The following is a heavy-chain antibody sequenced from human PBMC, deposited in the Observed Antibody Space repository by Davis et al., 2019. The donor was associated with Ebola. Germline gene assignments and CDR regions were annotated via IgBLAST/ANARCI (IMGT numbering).Heavy chain of an antibody. Sequence: GSLRLSCTVSGGSISSSSYYWGWIRQPPGKGLEWIGEINDSGSTNYNPSLKSRVTISVDTSKNQFSLKVNSVTAADTAVYFCARGGAQTYHYGSGSYSFVYYFDYWGQGTLVTVSS. D-gene: IGHD3-10*01. CDR2: INDSGST. CDR3: ARGGAQTYHYGSGSYSFVYYFDY. J-gene: IGHJ4*02. V-gene: IGHV4-39*07. CDR1: GGSISSSSYY.